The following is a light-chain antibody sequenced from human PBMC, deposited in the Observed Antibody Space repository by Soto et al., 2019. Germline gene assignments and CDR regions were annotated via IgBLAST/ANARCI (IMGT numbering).Light chain of an antibody. CDR3: HQRSNWPPWT. J-gene: IGKJ1*01. CDR2: DAS. CDR1: QSVSSY. Sequence: EIVLTQSPATLSLSPGERATLSCRASQSVSSYLAWYQQKPGQAPRLLIYDASNRATGIPARFSGSGSGTDFTLTISSIEPEDFAVYYCHQRSNWPPWTFGQGTKVEIK. V-gene: IGKV3-11*01.